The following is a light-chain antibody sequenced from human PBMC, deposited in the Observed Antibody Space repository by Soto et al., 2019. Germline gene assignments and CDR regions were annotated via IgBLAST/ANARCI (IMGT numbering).Light chain of an antibody. CDR1: NSNMGRNY. V-gene: IGLV1-47*01. Sequence: QLVLTQPPSASGTPGQRVTISCSGSNSNMGRNYVYWYQQVPGTAPKLLMYRNDVRPSGVPDRFTGSKSGTSASLAISGLRSEDEADYYCAVWDNSLNGVAFGGGTKVTVL. CDR2: RND. J-gene: IGLJ2*01. CDR3: AVWDNSLNGVA.